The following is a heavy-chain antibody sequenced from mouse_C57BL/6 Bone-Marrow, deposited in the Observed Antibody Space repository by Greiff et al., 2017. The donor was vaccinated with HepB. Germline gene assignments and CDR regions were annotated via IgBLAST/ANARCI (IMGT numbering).Heavy chain of an antibody. Sequence: EVQLQQSGAELVRPGASVKLSCTASGFNIKDYYMHWVKHRPEQGLEWIGRIDPEDGDTEYAPKFQGKATMTADTSSNTAYLQLSSLTSEDTAVYYCTRWLLPTRYAMDYWGQGTSVTVSS. D-gene: IGHD2-3*01. CDR1: GFNIKDYY. V-gene: IGHV14-1*01. CDR2: IDPEDGDT. CDR3: TRWLLPTRYAMDY. J-gene: IGHJ4*01.